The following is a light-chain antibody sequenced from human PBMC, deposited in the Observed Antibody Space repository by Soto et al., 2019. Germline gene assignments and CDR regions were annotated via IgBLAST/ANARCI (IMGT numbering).Light chain of an antibody. V-gene: IGKV3-20*01. CDR2: GAS. J-gene: IGKJ2*01. CDR3: QQYDDSLYT. Sequence: EIVLTQSPGTLSLSPGERATLSCRASQTVSSSYLAWYQQKPGQAPRLLIYGASSRATGIPDRFSGSGSGTDFTLTISRLEPEDFAVYHCQQYDDSLYTFGQGTKVEIK. CDR1: QTVSSSY.